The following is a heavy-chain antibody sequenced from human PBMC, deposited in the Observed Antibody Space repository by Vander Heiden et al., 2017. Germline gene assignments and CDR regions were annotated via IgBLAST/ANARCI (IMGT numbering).Heavy chain of an antibody. CDR1: GFTFSRYW. J-gene: IGHJ1*01. CDR2: IKEDGSKK. CDR3: ARGGTDFQH. Sequence: EVQLVDSGGGLVQPWQSVRLSCAASGFTFSRYWMGWVRQAPGKGLEWVANIKEDGSKKYYVDSGKGRLTISRDNAKNSLYLQMNSLRAEDTAVYYCARGGTDFQHWGQGTLVTVSS. D-gene: IGHD3-16*01. V-gene: IGHV3-7*04.